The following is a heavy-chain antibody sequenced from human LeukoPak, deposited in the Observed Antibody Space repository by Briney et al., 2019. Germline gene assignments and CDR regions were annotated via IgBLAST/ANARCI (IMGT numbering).Heavy chain of an antibody. J-gene: IGHJ4*02. CDR3: ARGLLSYDYFDY. CDR1: GFSISSDGYS. D-gene: IGHD2-21*02. CDR2: ISHSGSG. V-gene: IGHV4-30-2*01. Sequence: PSETLSLTCAVSGFSISSDGYSWSCLPPPPGQGLVWIGDISHSGSGYYNPSLKSRVTISVDRYKNQYSLKLSSMTAADTAVYYCARGLLSYDYFDYWGRGTLVTVSS.